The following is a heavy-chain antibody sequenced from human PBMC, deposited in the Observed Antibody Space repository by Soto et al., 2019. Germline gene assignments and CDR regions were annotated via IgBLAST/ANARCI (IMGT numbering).Heavy chain of an antibody. D-gene: IGHD6-19*01. CDR1: GFTFNSYW. V-gene: IGHV3-7*01. Sequence: PGGSLRLSCSASGFTFNSYWMSWVRQAPGKGLEWVANIKEDGSETYYVDSVKGRFTISRDNAKNSLYLQMHSLRAEDTAVYYCAKDRGILGSGWYNPTTPDASDIWGQGTMVTVSS. CDR2: IKEDGSET. CDR3: AKDRGILGSGWYNPTTPDASDI. J-gene: IGHJ3*02.